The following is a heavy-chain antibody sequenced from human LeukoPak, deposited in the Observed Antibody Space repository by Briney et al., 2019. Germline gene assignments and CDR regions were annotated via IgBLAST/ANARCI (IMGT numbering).Heavy chain of an antibody. V-gene: IGHV3-30*18. J-gene: IGHJ4*02. CDR2: ISYDGSNE. CDR3: AKVRVVFNWNYAYYFDY. CDR1: GFTFSSYA. Sequence: GGSLRLSCAASGFTFSSYAMHWVRQAPGKALEWVALISYDGSNEYYADSVKGRFTISRDNSMNTLYLQMNSLRAEDTAVYYCAKVRVVFNWNYAYYFDYWGRGTLVTVSS. D-gene: IGHD1-7*01.